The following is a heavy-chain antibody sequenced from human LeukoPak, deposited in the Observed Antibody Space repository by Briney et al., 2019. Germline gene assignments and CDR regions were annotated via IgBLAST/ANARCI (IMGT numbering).Heavy chain of an antibody. CDR2: IYYSGST. V-gene: IGHV4-61*01. J-gene: IGHJ4*02. Sequence: PSETLSLTCTVSGGSVSSGSYYWSWIRQPPGKGLEWIGYIYYSGSTNYNPSLKSRVTISVDTSKNQFSLKLSSATAADTAVYYCARDAGVTGFDYWGQGTLVTVSS. CDR1: GGSVSSGSYY. CDR3: ARDAGVTGFDY. D-gene: IGHD2-8*01.